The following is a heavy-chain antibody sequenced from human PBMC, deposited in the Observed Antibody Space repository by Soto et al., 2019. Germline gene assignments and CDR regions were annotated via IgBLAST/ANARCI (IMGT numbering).Heavy chain of an antibody. CDR3: AKGGSSRHYYYGMDV. CDR2: ISYDGSNK. D-gene: IGHD6-6*01. V-gene: IGHV3-30*18. Sequence: LRLSCAASGFTFSSYGMHWVRQAPGKGLEWVAVISYDGSNKYYADSVKGRFTISRDNSKNTLYLQMNSLRAEDTAVYYCAKGGSSRHYYYGMDVWGQGTTVTVSS. J-gene: IGHJ6*02. CDR1: GFTFSSYG.